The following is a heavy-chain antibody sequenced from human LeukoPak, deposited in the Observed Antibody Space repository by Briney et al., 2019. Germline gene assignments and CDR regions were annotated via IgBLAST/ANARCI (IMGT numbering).Heavy chain of an antibody. Sequence: GGSLRLSCAASGSTFSSYGMSWVRQAPGKGLEWVSAISGSGGSTYYADSVKGRFTISRDNAKNSLYLQMNSLRAEDTAVYYCARYYGDYVDRGFDYWGQGTLVTVSS. D-gene: IGHD4-17*01. J-gene: IGHJ4*02. V-gene: IGHV3-23*01. CDR2: ISGSGGST. CDR1: GSTFSSYG. CDR3: ARYYGDYVDRGFDY.